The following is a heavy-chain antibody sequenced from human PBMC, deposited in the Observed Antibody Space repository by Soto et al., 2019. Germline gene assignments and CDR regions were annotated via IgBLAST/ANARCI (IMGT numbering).Heavy chain of an antibody. CDR1: GFTFSSYA. D-gene: IGHD3-22*01. CDR3: ARPFWNPHDSFDS. Sequence: GGSLRLSCAASGFTFSSYAMSWVRRAPGKGLEWVAIISYDARNSYYADSVKGRFTVSRDNSRSTLYLQMNSLRTEDTAVYFCARPFWNPHDSFDSWGLGTLVTVSS. CDR2: ISYDARNS. V-gene: IGHV3-30*04. J-gene: IGHJ4*02.